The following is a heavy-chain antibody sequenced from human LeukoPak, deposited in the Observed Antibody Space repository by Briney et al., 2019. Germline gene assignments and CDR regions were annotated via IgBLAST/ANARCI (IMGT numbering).Heavy chain of an antibody. CDR3: ARDITMVRGVDY. J-gene: IGHJ4*02. V-gene: IGHV3-48*03. CDR2: ISSSGSTI. CDR1: GFTFSSYE. Sequence: GGSLRLSCAASGFTFSSYEMNWVRQAPGKGLEWVSYISSSGSTIYYADSVKGRFTISRDNAKNSLYLQMNSLRAEDTAVYYCARDITMVRGVDYWGQGTLVTVSS. D-gene: IGHD3-10*01.